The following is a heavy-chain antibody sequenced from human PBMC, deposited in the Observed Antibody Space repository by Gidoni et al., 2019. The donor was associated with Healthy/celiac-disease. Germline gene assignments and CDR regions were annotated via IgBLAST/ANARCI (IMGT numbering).Heavy chain of an antibody. CDR3: ASDLYDSSGYWVQH. CDR2: ISSSSSYK. J-gene: IGHJ1*01. V-gene: IGHV3-21*01. CDR1: GFPFSSSS. Sequence: EVQLVESGGGLVKPGGSLRLSCAASGFPFSSSSMNWGRQAPGKGLEWVSSISSSSSYKYYADSVKGRFTISRENAKNSLYLQMNSLRAEDTAVYYCASDLYDSSGYWVQHWGQGTLVTVSS. D-gene: IGHD3-22*01.